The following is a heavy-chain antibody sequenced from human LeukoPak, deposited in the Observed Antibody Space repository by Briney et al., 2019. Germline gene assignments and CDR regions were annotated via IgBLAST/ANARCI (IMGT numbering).Heavy chain of an antibody. D-gene: IGHD2-15*01. Sequence: ESGVSVTLSCAAYRFTFSYYSMNWLPQAQGKGVVWILYISSSSRTIYYADSVKGRFTISRNNAKNSLYLQMNSLRDEDTAVYDCARDSVVVVAATPMPYYYYGMDVWGQGTTVTVFS. V-gene: IGHV3-48*02. J-gene: IGHJ6*02. CDR3: ARDSVVVVAATPMPYYYYGMDV. CDR2: ISSSSRTI. CDR1: RFTFSYYS.